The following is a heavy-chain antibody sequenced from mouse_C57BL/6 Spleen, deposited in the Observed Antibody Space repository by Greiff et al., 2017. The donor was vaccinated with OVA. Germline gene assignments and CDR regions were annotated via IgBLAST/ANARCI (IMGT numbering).Heavy chain of an antibody. CDR2: ISSGGDYI. J-gene: IGHJ4*01. D-gene: IGHD3-3*01. Sequence: DVKLVESGAGLVKPGGSLKLSCAASGFTFSSYAMSWVRQTPEKRLEWVAYISSGGDYIYYADTVKGRFTISRDNARNTLYLQMSSLQSKDTDMYCCTSEGLRYYALDYWGQGTSVTVSS. CDR1: GFTFSSYA. V-gene: IGHV5-9-1*02. CDR3: TSEGLRYYALDY.